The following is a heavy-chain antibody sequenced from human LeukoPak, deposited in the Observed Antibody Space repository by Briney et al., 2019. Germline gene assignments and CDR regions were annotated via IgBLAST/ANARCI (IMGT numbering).Heavy chain of an antibody. D-gene: IGHD5-24*01. J-gene: IGHJ4*02. CDR1: GVSISSDY. V-gene: IGHV4-59*01. CDR2: IYYSGST. CDR3: ARVGRGMARDYFDY. Sequence: SETLSLTCTVSGVSISSDYWSWIRQPPGKGLEWIAYIYYSGSTTQNPSLKSRVTISVDTSKNQFSLKPSSVTAADTAVYYCARVGRGMARDYFDYWGQGTLVTVSS.